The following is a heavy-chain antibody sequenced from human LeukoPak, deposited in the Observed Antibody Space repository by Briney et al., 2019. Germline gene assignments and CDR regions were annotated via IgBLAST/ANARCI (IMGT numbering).Heavy chain of an antibody. CDR1: GFIFSSYS. CDR3: ASYCSTTSCYAVDY. Sequence: GGSLRLSCAASGFIFSSYSMNWVRQAPGKGLEWVSYISSSGSTTYYADSVKGRFTISRDNAKNSLYLQVNSLRAEDTAVYYCASYCSTTSCYAVDYWGQGTLVTVSS. V-gene: IGHV3-48*01. CDR2: ISSSGSTT. J-gene: IGHJ4*02. D-gene: IGHD2-2*01.